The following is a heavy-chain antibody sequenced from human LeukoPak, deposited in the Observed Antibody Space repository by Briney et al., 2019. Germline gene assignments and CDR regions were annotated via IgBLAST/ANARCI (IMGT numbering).Heavy chain of an antibody. CDR2: IGWDPANT. CDR1: GFSFSDYS. Sequence: PGRSLRLSCAASGFSFSDYSLHRVRQPPGKGLEWVSGIGWDPANTAYADSVEGRFTISRDNAKSSVYLEMNSLRTEDSALYYCVKEVGARRPIDYWGQGTLVTVSS. J-gene: IGHJ4*02. D-gene: IGHD1-26*01. CDR3: VKEVGARRPIDY. V-gene: IGHV3-9*01.